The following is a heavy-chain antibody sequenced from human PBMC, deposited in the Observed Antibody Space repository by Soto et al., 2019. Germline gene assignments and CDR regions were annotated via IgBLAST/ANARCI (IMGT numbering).Heavy chain of an antibody. D-gene: IGHD3-16*01. J-gene: IGHJ6*03. CDR1: GFTFSSYS. Sequence: EVQLVESGGGLVKPGGSLRLSCAASGFTFSSYSMNWVRQAPGKGLEWVSSISSSSSYIYYADSVKGRFTISRDNAKNTLYLQINSLRAEDTAVYYCERGAETHPQSYAIDTYYYYMNVRGKGTTVTASS. V-gene: IGHV3-21*01. CDR3: ERGAETHPQSYAIDTYYYYMNV. CDR2: ISSSSSYI.